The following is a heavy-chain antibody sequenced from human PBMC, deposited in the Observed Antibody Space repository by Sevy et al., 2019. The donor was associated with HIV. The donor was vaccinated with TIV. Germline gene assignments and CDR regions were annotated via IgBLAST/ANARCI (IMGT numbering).Heavy chain of an antibody. CDR3: ARDGVDCSGGSCYHLFDY. V-gene: IGHV3-30-3*01. Sequence: GGSLRLSCAASGFTFSSYAMHWVRQAPGKGLEWVAVISYYGSNKYYADSVKGRFTISRDNSKNTLYLQMNSLRAEDTAVYYCARDGVDCSGGSCYHLFDYWGQGTLVTVSS. J-gene: IGHJ4*02. CDR2: ISYYGSNK. D-gene: IGHD2-15*01. CDR1: GFTFSSYA.